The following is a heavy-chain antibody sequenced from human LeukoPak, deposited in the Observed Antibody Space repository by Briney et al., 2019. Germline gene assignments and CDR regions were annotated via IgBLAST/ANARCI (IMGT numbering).Heavy chain of an antibody. CDR1: RFTFRNYG. D-gene: IGHD3-16*01. Sequence: GRSLRLSCAASRFTFRNYGMHWVRQAPGKGLEWVAVIWYDGSKEYYVDSVKGRLTISRDNSKNTVHLEMNSLRVEDTAVYYCARSLGETTFDYWGQGTLVTVSS. CDR3: ARSLGETTFDY. V-gene: IGHV3-33*01. CDR2: IWYDGSKE. J-gene: IGHJ4*02.